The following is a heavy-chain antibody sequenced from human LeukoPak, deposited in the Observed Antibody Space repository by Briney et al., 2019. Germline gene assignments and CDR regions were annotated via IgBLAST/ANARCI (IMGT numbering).Heavy chain of an antibody. J-gene: IGHJ4*02. V-gene: IGHV3-48*02. CDR1: GFIFSSFA. D-gene: IGHD7-27*01. CDR2: ISPTYDI. Sequence: PGGSPRLSCAASGFIFSSFAMNWVRQAPGKGLEWVSYISPTYDIYYSDSVRGRFTISRDNAKNSLYLQMNSLRDEDTAVYYCARDHNWGFDYWGQGTLVAVSS. CDR3: ARDHNWGFDY.